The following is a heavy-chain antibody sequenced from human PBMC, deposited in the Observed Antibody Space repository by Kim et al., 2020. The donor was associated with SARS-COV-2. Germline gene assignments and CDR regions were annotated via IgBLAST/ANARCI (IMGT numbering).Heavy chain of an antibody. V-gene: IGHV4-4*02. D-gene: IGHD6-13*01. J-gene: IGHJ4*02. CDR2: IYHRGDT. CDR3: ARFAQQLDL. Sequence: SETLSLTCGVSGGSISISVWWTWVRQPPGEGLEWIGEIYHRGDTNYNPSLESRVTMTLDKSKRQFSLKVFSVTAADTAVYYCARFAQQLDLWGQGTLVTVSS. CDR1: GGSISISVW.